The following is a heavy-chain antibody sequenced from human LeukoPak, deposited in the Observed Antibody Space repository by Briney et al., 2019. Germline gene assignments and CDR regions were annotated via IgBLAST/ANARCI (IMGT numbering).Heavy chain of an antibody. CDR2: IYYSGST. J-gene: IGHJ5*02. D-gene: IGHD3-22*01. Sequence: PSETLSLTCTVSGGSISSYYWSWIRRPPGKGLEWIGSIYYSGSTYYNPSLKSRVTISVDTSKNQFSLKLSSVTAADTAVYYCARVAGYDSSGYYLPYNWFDPWGQGTLVTVSS. V-gene: IGHV4-59*12. CDR3: ARVAGYDSSGYYLPYNWFDP. CDR1: GGSISSYY.